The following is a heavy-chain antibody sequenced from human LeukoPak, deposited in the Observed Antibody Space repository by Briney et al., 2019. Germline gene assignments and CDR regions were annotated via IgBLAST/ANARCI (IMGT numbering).Heavy chain of an antibody. V-gene: IGHV3-21*01. CDR1: GFTFSSYS. CDR2: ISSSSSYI. CDR3: ARRVDTAMAAADY. Sequence: GGSLRLSCAASGFTFSSYSTNWVRQAPGKGLEWVSSISSSSSYIYYADSVKGRFTISRDNAKNSLYLQMNSLRAEDTAVYYCARRVDTAMAAADYWGQGTLVTVSS. D-gene: IGHD5-18*01. J-gene: IGHJ4*02.